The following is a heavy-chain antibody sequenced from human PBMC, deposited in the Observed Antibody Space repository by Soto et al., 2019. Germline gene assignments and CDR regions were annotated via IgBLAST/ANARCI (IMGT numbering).Heavy chain of an antibody. CDR1: GFTFSSSE. V-gene: IGHV3-48*03. J-gene: IGHJ3*01. CDR3: ARRASR. D-gene: IGHD1-26*01. CDR2: IHPSGQPI. Sequence: EVQLVESGGGLVQPGGSLRLSCAVSGFTFSSSEMYWVRQAPGKGLEWISYIHPSGQPIFYADSVKGRFTISIDNANNSLFLQMNSLRAEDTAVYYCARRASRWGQGTMVTVSS.